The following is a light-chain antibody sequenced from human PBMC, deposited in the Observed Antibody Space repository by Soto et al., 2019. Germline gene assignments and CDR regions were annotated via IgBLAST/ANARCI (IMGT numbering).Light chain of an antibody. CDR3: HQFGGSPPYT. Sequence: EIVLTQSPGTLSLSPGERATLSCRVSQSISNTYLAWYQHKPGQAPRLLTYGASRRATGIPDRFSGSGSGTDFTLTISRVEPEDFVVYYCHQFGGSPPYTFGQGTKLEIK. CDR1: QSISNTY. CDR2: GAS. J-gene: IGKJ2*01. V-gene: IGKV3-20*01.